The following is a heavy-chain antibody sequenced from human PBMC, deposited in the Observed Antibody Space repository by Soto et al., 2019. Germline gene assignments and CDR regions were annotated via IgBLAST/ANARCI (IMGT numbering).Heavy chain of an antibody. CDR3: ARINISGDAFDI. J-gene: IGHJ3*02. CDR2: IYHSGST. V-gene: IGHV4-30-2*01. Sequence: QLQLQESGSGLVKPSQTLSLTCAVSGGSISSGGYSWSWIRQPPGKGLEWIGYIYHSGSTYYHPSLKSRVTISVDRSKNRFSLKLSSVTAADTAVYYCARINISGDAFDIWGQGTMVTVSS. CDR1: GGSISSGGYS. D-gene: IGHD1-1*01.